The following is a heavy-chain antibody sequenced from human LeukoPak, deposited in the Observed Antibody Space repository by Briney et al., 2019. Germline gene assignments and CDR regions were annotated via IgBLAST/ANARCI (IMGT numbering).Heavy chain of an antibody. CDR2: ISADNGNT. CDR3: ASGEVGVVYRAGGRYYYYYHAMDV. J-gene: IGHJ6*02. D-gene: IGHD2-15*01. Sequence: ASVKVSCKGSGYTLSNHAFSWVRQAPGQGLEWMGGISADNGNTNHAQKFQDRVSLTPDTPTSTAYMELRSLRSDDTAVYYCASGEVGVVYRAGGRYYYYYHAMDVWGQGTTVTVSS. V-gene: IGHV1-18*04. CDR1: GYTLSNHA.